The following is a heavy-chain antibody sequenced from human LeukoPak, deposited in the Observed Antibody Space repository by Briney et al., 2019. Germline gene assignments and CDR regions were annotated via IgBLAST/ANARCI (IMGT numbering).Heavy chain of an antibody. CDR1: GFTFNSYA. J-gene: IGHJ4*02. V-gene: IGHV3-23*01. Sequence: PGGSLRLSCAASGFTFNSYAMSWVRQTPGNGLEWVSTISDSGGSTYYADSVKGRFPISRDNSKNTLYLQMNSLRAEDTAVYYCAKNQGSSWYYFDYWGQGTLVTVSS. CDR3: AKNQGSSWYYFDY. D-gene: IGHD6-13*01. CDR2: ISDSGGST.